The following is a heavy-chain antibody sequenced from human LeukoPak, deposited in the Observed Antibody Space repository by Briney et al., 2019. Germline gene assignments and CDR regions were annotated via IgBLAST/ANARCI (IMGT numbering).Heavy chain of an antibody. V-gene: IGHV4-30-4*01. Sequence: SETLSLTCTVSGGSISSGDYYWSWIRQPPGKGLEWIGYIYYSGSTYYNPSLKSRVTISVDTPKNQFSLKLSSVTAADTAVYYCARERRDDYGDFDYWGQGTLVTVSS. J-gene: IGHJ4*02. CDR1: GGSISSGDYY. CDR2: IYYSGST. CDR3: ARERRDDYGDFDY. D-gene: IGHD4-17*01.